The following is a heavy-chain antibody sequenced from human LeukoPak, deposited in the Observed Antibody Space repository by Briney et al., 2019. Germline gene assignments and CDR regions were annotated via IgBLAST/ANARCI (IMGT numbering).Heavy chain of an antibody. V-gene: IGHV1-69*06. Sequence: ASVKVSCKASGYTFTSYGISWVRQAPGQGLEWMGGIIPIFGTANYAQKFQGRVTITADKSTSTAYMELSSLRSEDTAVYYCARLDHGSDYYYMDVWGKGTTVTVSS. J-gene: IGHJ6*03. CDR1: GYTFTSYG. D-gene: IGHD3-10*01. CDR2: IIPIFGTA. CDR3: ARLDHGSDYYYMDV.